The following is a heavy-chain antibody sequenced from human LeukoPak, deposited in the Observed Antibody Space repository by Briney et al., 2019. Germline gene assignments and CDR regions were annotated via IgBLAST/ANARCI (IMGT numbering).Heavy chain of an antibody. CDR2: IIPIFGTA. Sequence: SVKVSCKASGGTFSSYAISWVRQAPGQGLEWMGGIIPIFGTANYAQKFQGRVTITADESTSTAYMELSSLRSEDTAVYYCASYCSGGSCYPGSFDYWGQGTLVTVSS. D-gene: IGHD2-15*01. V-gene: IGHV1-69*13. J-gene: IGHJ4*02. CDR1: GGTFSSYA. CDR3: ASYCSGGSCYPGSFDY.